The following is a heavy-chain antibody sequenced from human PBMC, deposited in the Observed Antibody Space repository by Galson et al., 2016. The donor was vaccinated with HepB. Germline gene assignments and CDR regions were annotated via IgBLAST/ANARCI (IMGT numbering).Heavy chain of an antibody. CDR3: AKARSIFGVMGYYYGMDV. CDR2: ISDSGTTT. CDR1: GFTFSSYS. V-gene: IGHV3-48*01. J-gene: IGHJ6*02. D-gene: IGHD3-3*01. Sequence: SLRLSCAASGFTFSSYSMNWVRQAPGKGLEWVSYISDSGTTTYYVDSVKGRFTISRDKSKNTLYLQMNSLRAEDTAVYYCAKARSIFGVMGYYYGMDVWGQGTTVTVSS.